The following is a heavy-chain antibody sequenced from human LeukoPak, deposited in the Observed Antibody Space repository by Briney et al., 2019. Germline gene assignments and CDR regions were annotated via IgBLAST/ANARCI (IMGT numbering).Heavy chain of an antibody. Sequence: SQTLSLTCTVSGGSISSGSYYWSWIRQPAGKGLEWIGRIYTSGSTNYNPSLKSRVTISVDTSKNQFSLKLSSVTAADTAVYYCARELAAAGQDGYYYYYYMDVWGKGTTVTISS. V-gene: IGHV4-61*02. CDR1: GGSISSGSYY. CDR2: IYTSGST. CDR3: ARELAAAGQDGYYYYYYMDV. D-gene: IGHD6-13*01. J-gene: IGHJ6*03.